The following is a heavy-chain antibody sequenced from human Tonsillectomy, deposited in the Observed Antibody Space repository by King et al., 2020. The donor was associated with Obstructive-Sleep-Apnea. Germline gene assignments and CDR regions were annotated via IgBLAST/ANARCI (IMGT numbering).Heavy chain of an antibody. CDR3: ARGQNLAFAY. CDR1: GGSMSGDGYN. J-gene: IGHJ4*02. CDR2: IYYTGAT. V-gene: IGHV4-39*07. D-gene: IGHD2/OR15-2a*01. Sequence: QLQESGAGLVKPSETLSLICSVSGGSMSGDGYNWNWIRQSPGKGLEWIGSIYYTGATYYNPSVKGRLTMSLDTSKNQFSLRLTSVAAADTAMYYCARGQNLAFAYWGQGTLVTVSS.